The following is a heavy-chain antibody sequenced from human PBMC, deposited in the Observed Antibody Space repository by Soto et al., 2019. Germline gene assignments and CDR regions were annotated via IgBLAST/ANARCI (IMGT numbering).Heavy chain of an antibody. Sequence: GGYLRLSCTASGFNTRFYSMSWVRQTPGKGLEWVAALSRSGGATYYADSVRGRFTISRDNSKDTLYLQMNSLGVEDTALYYCAKVLSLRTSVKYFKPPFRGMDFWG. J-gene: IGHJ6*02. V-gene: IGHV3-23*01. D-gene: IGHD3-9*01. CDR3: AKVLSLRTSVKYFKPPFRGMDF. CDR2: LSRSGGAT. CDR1: GFNTRFYS.